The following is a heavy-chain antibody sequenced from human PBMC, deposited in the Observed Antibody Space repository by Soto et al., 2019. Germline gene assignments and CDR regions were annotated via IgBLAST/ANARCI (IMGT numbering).Heavy chain of an antibody. CDR1: GYTCTGYY. CDR3: ATGHYYYGMDV. CDR2: INPNSGGT. J-gene: IGHJ6*02. Sequence: SVKVSCKASGYTCTGYYMHCVVQAPVQGLEGMGWINPNSGGTNYAQKFQGRVTMTRDTSISTAYMELSRLRSDDTAVYYCATGHYYYGMDVWGQGTTVTVSS. V-gene: IGHV1-2*02.